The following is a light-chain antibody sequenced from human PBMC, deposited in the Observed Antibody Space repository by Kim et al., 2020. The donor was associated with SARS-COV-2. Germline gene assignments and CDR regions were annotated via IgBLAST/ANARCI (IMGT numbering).Light chain of an antibody. CDR3: QQYGSSPPWT. V-gene: IGKV3-20*01. J-gene: IGKJ1*01. Sequence: PGEIATLSCRASQSVSSSYLAWYQQKPGQAPRLLIYGASSRATGIPDRFSGSGSGTDFTLTISRLEPEDFAVYYCQQYGSSPPWTFGQGTKVDI. CDR2: GAS. CDR1: QSVSSSY.